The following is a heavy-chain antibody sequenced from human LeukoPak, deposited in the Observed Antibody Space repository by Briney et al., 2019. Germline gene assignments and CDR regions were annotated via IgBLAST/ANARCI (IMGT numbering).Heavy chain of an antibody. J-gene: IGHJ6*03. CDR3: ARGYSSSWLYYYYYYYMDV. Sequence: ASVRVSCKASGYTFTGYYMHWVRQAPGQGLEWMGWINPNSGGTNYAQKFQGRVTMTRDTSISTAYMELSRLRSDDTAVYYCARGYSSSWLYYYYYYYMDVWGKGTTVTISS. CDR1: GYTFTGYY. D-gene: IGHD6-13*01. V-gene: IGHV1-2*02. CDR2: INPNSGGT.